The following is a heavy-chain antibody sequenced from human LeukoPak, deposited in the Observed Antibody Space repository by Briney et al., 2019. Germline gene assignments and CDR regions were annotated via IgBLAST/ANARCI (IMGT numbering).Heavy chain of an antibody. CDR2: ISGDGGRT. Sequence: SGGSLRLSCAASGFTFDNYAMHWVRQAPGKGLAWASLISGDGGRTYYADSVKGRFTISRDNSKNSLYLQMNSLRIEDTALYYCAKDIGRYSYAADYWGQGTLVTVSS. CDR3: AKDIGRYSYAADY. CDR1: GFTFDNYA. J-gene: IGHJ4*02. V-gene: IGHV3-43*02. D-gene: IGHD5-18*01.